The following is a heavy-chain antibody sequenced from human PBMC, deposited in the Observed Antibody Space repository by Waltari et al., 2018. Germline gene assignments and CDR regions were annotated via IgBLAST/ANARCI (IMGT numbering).Heavy chain of an antibody. Sequence: QVQLVQSGAEVKKPGSSVEVSCKASVGTFRSFAISWVRQAPGQGLEWMGGIIPIFGTANYAQKFQGRVTITADESTSTAYMELSSLRSEDTAVYYCARSITTNGGLGYWGQGTLVTVSS. J-gene: IGHJ4*02. CDR1: VGTFRSFA. CDR3: ARSITTNGGLGY. CDR2: IIPIFGTA. D-gene: IGHD1-1*01. V-gene: IGHV1-69*12.